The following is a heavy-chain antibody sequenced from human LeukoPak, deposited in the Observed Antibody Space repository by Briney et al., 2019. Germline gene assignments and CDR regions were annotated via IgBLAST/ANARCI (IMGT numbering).Heavy chain of an antibody. CDR1: GYTFTSYA. Sequence: ASVKVSCKASGYTFTSYAMHWVRQAPGQRLEWMGWINAGNGNTKYSQKFQGRVTITRDTSASTAYMELSSLRSDDTAVYYCARGYGDFNYFDYWGQGTLVTVSS. CDR2: INAGNGNT. D-gene: IGHD4-17*01. J-gene: IGHJ4*02. V-gene: IGHV1-3*01. CDR3: ARGYGDFNYFDY.